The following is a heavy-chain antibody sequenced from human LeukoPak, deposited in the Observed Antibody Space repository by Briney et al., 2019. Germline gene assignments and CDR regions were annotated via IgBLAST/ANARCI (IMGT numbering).Heavy chain of an antibody. Sequence: SVKVSCKASGGTFSSYAISWVRQAPGQGLEWMGGIIPIFGTANYAQKFQGRVTITADESTSTAYMELSSLRSEDTAVYYCARGTAVAGPYLYFDYWGQGTLVTVSS. J-gene: IGHJ4*02. CDR3: ARGTAVAGPYLYFDY. CDR2: IIPIFGTA. D-gene: IGHD6-19*01. V-gene: IGHV1-69*13. CDR1: GGTFSSYA.